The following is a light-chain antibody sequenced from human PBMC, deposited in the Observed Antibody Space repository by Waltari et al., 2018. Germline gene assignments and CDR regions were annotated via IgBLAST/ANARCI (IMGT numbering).Light chain of an antibody. Sequence: QSVLTQPPSASATPGQRVTISCSGSSCNIENNWVYCYQQLTGTAPKLLIYKNNQRPSGVPDRFSGSKSGTSASLAISGLRSEDEADYYCAAWDDCLSSVVFGGGTKLTAL. V-gene: IGLV1-47*01. J-gene: IGLJ3*02. CDR3: AAWDDCLSSVV. CDR1: SCNIENNW. CDR2: KNN.